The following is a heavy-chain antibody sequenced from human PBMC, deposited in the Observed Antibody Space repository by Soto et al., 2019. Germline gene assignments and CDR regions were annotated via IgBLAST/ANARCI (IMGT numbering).Heavy chain of an antibody. CDR2: IYYSGST. Sequence: SETLSLTCTVSGGSISSSSYYWGWIRQPPGKGQERIGSIYYSGSTYYNPSLKSRVTISVDTSKNLFSLKLSSVTAADTAVFYCARDTYSSGWYRDYYGMDVWGQGTTVTVSS. J-gene: IGHJ6*02. CDR1: GGSISSSSYY. D-gene: IGHD6-19*01. V-gene: IGHV4-39*02. CDR3: ARDTYSSGWYRDYYGMDV.